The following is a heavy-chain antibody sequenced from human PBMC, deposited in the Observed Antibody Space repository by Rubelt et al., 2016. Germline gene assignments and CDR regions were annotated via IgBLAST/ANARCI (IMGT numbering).Heavy chain of an antibody. J-gene: IGHJ4*02. Sequence: QVQLVQSGAEVKKPGASVKVSCKASGYTFTGYYMHWVRQAPGQGLEWMGWINPNSGGTNYAQKVEGRVTMTRDTAVSTAYVELGRLTSDDTAGYYCARGNSGYDYGLDYWGQGTLVTVSS. V-gene: IGHV1-2*02. D-gene: IGHD5-12*01. CDR2: INPNSGGT. CDR3: ARGNSGYDYGLDY. CDR1: GYTFTGYY.